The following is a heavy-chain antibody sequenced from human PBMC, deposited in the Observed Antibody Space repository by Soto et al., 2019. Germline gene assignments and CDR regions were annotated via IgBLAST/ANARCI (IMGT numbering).Heavy chain of an antibody. D-gene: IGHD3-22*01. CDR3: ARDLVGYYGSSGYFDY. Sequence: GGSLRLSCTASGFTFSRYSMNWVREAPGKGLEWVSSISSSSSYIYYADSVKGRFTISRDNAKNSLYLQMNSLRAEDTAVYYCARDLVGYYGSSGYFDYWGQGTLVTVSS. V-gene: IGHV3-21*01. CDR2: ISSSSSYI. CDR1: GFTFSRYS. J-gene: IGHJ4*02.